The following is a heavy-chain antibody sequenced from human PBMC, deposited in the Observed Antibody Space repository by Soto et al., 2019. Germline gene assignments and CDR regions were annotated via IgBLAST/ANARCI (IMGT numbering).Heavy chain of an antibody. D-gene: IGHD1-26*01. J-gene: IGHJ4*02. V-gene: IGHV4-30-4*01. CDR3: ARSRYSGSYFFDY. Sequence: SETLSLTCTVSGGSISSGDYYWSWIRQPPGKGLEWIAYIHYSGSTYYNPSLKSRVTISVDTSKNQFSLKLSSVTVADTAVYYCARSRYSGSYFFDYWGQGILVTVYS. CDR2: IHYSGST. CDR1: GGSISSGDYY.